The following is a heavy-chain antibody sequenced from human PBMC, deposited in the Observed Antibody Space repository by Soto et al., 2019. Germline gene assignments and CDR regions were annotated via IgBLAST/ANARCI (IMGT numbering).Heavy chain of an antibody. CDR2: ISGSGGST. CDR1: GFTFSSYA. J-gene: IGHJ4*02. V-gene: IGHV3-23*01. Sequence: GGSLRLSCAASGFTFSSYAMSWVRQAPGKGLEWVSAISGSGGSTYYADSVKGRFTTSRDNSKNTLYLQMNSLRAEDTAVYYCAKIAGYCTNGVCPDFDYWGQGTLVTVSS. CDR3: AKIAGYCTNGVCPDFDY. D-gene: IGHD2-8*01.